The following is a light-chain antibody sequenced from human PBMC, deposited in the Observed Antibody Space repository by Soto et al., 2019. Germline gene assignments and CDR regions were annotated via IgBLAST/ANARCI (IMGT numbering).Light chain of an antibody. CDR3: QTWDTGTVV. CDR1: SGHSRYA. V-gene: IGLV4-69*01. CDR2: LNSDGSH. Sequence: QPVLTQSPSASASLGASVKLTCTLSSGHSRYAIAWHQQQPEKGPRYLMKLNSDGSHSKRDGIPDRFSGSSSGADRYLTISSLQSEDEADYYCQTWDTGTVVFGGGTKVTVL. J-gene: IGLJ2*01.